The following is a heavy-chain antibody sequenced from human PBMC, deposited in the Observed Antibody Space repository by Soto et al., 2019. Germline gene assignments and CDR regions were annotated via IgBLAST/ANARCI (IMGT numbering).Heavy chain of an antibody. CDR3: ARVTSVTTGYYYFGMDV. CDR2: IDWDDDK. V-gene: IGHV2-70*18. D-gene: IGHD4-4*01. Sequence: TLSLTCTVSGGSISSYYWSWIRQPPGKALEWLALIDWDDDKYYSTSLKTRLTISKDTSKNQVVLTMTNMDPVDTATYYCARVTSVTTGYYYFGMDVWGQGTTVTVSS. J-gene: IGHJ6*02. CDR1: GGSISSYY.